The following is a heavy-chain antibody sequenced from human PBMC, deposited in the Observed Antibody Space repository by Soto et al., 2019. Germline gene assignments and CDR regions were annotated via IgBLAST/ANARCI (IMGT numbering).Heavy chain of an antibody. CDR1: GGTFTSYT. CDR3: ATEVGPMVRKTPGWVDS. V-gene: IGHV1-69*08. Sequence: QVQLVQSGAEVKKPGSSVKVSCKASGGTFTSYTITWVRQAPGQGLEWMGRIIPFIGITNYAQRFQGRVTITADKSTSTAYMKLSSLRSADTALYYCATEVGPMVRKTPGWVDSWGQGTRVTVSS. CDR2: IIPFIGIT. J-gene: IGHJ5*01. D-gene: IGHD3-10*01.